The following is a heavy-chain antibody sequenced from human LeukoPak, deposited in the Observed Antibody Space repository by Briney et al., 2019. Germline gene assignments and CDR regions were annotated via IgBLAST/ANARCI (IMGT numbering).Heavy chain of an antibody. CDR2: ISSSSSYT. D-gene: IGHD1-26*01. J-gene: IGHJ4*02. V-gene: IGHV3-11*06. CDR3: ASQRIVGATTSSDD. Sequence: GGSLRLSCAASGFTFSDYYMSWIRQAPGKGLEWVSYISSSSSYTNYADSVKGRFTISRDNAKNSLYLQMNSLRAEDTAVYYCASQRIVGATTSSDDWGQGTLVTVSS. CDR1: GFTFSDYY.